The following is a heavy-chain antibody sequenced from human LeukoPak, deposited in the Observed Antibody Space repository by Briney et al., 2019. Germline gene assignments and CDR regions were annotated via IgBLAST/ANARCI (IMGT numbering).Heavy chain of an antibody. Sequence: GGSLGLSYAASGFTFIDAWMTWVRQAPGKGREWDGRIKSKDSGGASDYAAPVKGRFTISRDDPDTTLYLQMNSLKSEDTGVYYCIKGGGSEWYGEYYYMDVSGKGTTVTVSS. V-gene: IGHV3-15*01. D-gene: IGHD6-19*01. CDR2: IKSKDSGGAS. CDR3: IKGGGSEWYGEYYYMDV. J-gene: IGHJ6*03. CDR1: GFTFIDAW.